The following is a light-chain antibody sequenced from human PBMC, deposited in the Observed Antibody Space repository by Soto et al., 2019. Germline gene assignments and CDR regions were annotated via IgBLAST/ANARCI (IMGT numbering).Light chain of an antibody. CDR3: QQRSNWPPIT. CDR2: DAS. Sequence: EIVLTQSPATLSLSPGERATLSCRADQSVSSYLAWYQQKPGQAPRLLIYDASHRAAGIPARFSGSGFGTDFTLTISSLEPEDAAVYYCQQRSNWPPITFGQGTRLEIK. J-gene: IGKJ5*01. V-gene: IGKV3-11*01. CDR1: QSVSSY.